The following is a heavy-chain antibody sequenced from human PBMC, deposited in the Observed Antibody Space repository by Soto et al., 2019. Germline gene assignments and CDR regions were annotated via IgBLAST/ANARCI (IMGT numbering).Heavy chain of an antibody. CDR2: ILHRGST. CDR3: ARAPENSENWNPYYFDY. CDR1: GVSISSGDTY. J-gene: IGHJ4*02. Sequence: QVQLQESGPRLVKPSQTLSLTCSVSGVSISSGDTYWAWIRQAPGKGLEWIGYILHRGSTYYNPSLDSRLTISLDTSKNQFSLRLRSVTAADTAVYFCARAPENSENWNPYYFDYWGQGTLVTVSP. V-gene: IGHV4-30-4*01. D-gene: IGHD1-1*01.